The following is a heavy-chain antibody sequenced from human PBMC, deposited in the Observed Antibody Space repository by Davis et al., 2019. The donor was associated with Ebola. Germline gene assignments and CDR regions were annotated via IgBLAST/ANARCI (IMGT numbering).Heavy chain of an antibody. CDR3: ARVMVTTLYYYYYGMDV. J-gene: IGHJ6*02. CDR2: ISSSGYTI. D-gene: IGHD2-21*02. CDR1: GFTFSSYE. V-gene: IGHV3-48*03. Sequence: GESLKISCAASGFTFSSYEMNWVRQAPGKGLEWVSYISSSGYTIYYADSVKGRFTISRDNAKNSLYLQMNGLRAEDTAVYYCARVMVTTLYYYYYGMDVWGQGTTVTVSS.